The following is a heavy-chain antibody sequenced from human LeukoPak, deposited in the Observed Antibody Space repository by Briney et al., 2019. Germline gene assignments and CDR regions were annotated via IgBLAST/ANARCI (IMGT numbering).Heavy chain of an antibody. D-gene: IGHD3-16*02. CDR2: IYHSGST. CDR1: GYSISSGYY. CDR3: ARHRGLRLGELSSPFDY. Sequence: PSETLSLTCTVSGYSISSGYYWGWIRQPPGKGLEWIGSIYHSGSTNYNPSLKSRVTISVDTSKNQFSLKLSSVTAADTAVYYCARHRGLRLGELSSPFDYWGQGTLVTVSS. V-gene: IGHV4-38-2*02. J-gene: IGHJ4*02.